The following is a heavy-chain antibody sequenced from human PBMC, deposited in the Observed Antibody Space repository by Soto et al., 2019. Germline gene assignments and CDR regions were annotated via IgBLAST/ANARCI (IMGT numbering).Heavy chain of an antibody. D-gene: IGHD3-3*01. J-gene: IGHJ5*02. Sequence: GASVKVSFKASGYTFTSYGISWVRQAPGQGLEWMGWISAYNGNTNYAQKLQGRVTMTTDTSTSTAYMELRSLRSDDTTVYYCARETYYDFWSGYSGWFDPWGQGTLVTVSS. V-gene: IGHV1-18*01. CDR2: ISAYNGNT. CDR1: GYTFTSYG. CDR3: ARETYYDFWSGYSGWFDP.